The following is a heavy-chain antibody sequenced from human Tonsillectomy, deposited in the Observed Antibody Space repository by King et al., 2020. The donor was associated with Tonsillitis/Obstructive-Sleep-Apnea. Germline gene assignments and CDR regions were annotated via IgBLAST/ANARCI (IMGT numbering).Heavy chain of an antibody. CDR1: GGSISNYY. J-gene: IGHJ3*02. CDR2: IYDSGGT. V-gene: IGHV4-59*01. CDR3: ARDLVLEAGGDAFDT. D-gene: IGHD2-15*01. Sequence: QLQESGPGLVKPSETLSLTCTVSGGSISNYYWSWIRQPPGKGLEWIGYIYDSGGTNYNPSLKSRVTISVDTSNNRFSLKLSSVTAAATAVYYCARDLVLEAGGDAFDTWGQGTMVTVSS.